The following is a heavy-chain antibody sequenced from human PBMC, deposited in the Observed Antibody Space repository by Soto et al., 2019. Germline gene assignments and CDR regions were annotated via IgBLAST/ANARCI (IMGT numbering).Heavy chain of an antibody. CDR2: IHYRGST. Sequence: QVQLQESGPGLVKPSQTLSLTCTVSGGSIGSGGYYWNWIRQHPGKGLEWLGYIHYRGSTSYNPSLTSRVTNSLDTSKGQSSLKVSSVTAADTAVYYCARRQFYFDYWGQGTLVTVSS. CDR3: ARRQFYFDY. J-gene: IGHJ4*02. CDR1: GGSIGSGGYY. V-gene: IGHV4-31*03.